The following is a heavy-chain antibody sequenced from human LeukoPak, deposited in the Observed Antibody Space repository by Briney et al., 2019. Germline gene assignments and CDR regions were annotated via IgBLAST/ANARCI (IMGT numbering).Heavy chain of an antibody. CDR3: AREPAYYYDSSGYDTDY. CDR2: IYYSGST. CDR1: GGSVSSAGYY. D-gene: IGHD3-22*01. Sequence: SETLSLTCTVSGGSVSSAGYYWSWIRQPPGTGLEWIGYIYYSGSTNYNPSLRSRVTISVDTSKKHFSLKLNSVTTADTAVYYCAREPAYYYDSSGYDTDYWGQGTLVTVSS. V-gene: IGHV4-61*03. J-gene: IGHJ4*02.